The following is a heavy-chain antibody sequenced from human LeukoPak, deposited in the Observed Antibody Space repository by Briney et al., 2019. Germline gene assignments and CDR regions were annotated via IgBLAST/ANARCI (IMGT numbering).Heavy chain of an antibody. Sequence: GSSVTVSYKASGYTVTSYYMHWVRQPPGQGLEWMGIINPSGGSTSYAQKFQGRVTMTRDMPTSTVYMEPSSLISEDTAVDYCARHDAFDIWGQGTMVTVSS. CDR2: INPSGGST. CDR3: ARHDAFDI. V-gene: IGHV1-46*01. CDR1: GYTVTSYY. J-gene: IGHJ3*02.